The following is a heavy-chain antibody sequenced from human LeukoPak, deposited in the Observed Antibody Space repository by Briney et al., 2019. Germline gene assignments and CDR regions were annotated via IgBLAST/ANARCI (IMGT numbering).Heavy chain of an antibody. Sequence: PGRSLRLPCAASGFTFDDYAMHWVRQAPGKGLEWVSGISWNSGSIGYADSVKGRFTISRDNAKNSLYLQMNSLRAEVTALYYCAKEGPYYDSSGYYLDYWGQGTLVTVSS. V-gene: IGHV3-9*01. D-gene: IGHD3-22*01. J-gene: IGHJ4*02. CDR1: GFTFDDYA. CDR2: ISWNSGSI. CDR3: AKEGPYYDSSGYYLDY.